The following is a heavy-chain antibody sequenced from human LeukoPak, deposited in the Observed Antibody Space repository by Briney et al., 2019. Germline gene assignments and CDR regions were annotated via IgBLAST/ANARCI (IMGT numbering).Heavy chain of an antibody. CDR3: ARGVGSSPGGSYYYYYYMDV. V-gene: IGHV4-39*07. CDR2: VFYSGST. D-gene: IGHD6-6*01. CDR1: GGSISSSSYY. Sequence: PSETLSLTCTVSGGSISSSSYYWGWIRQPPGKGLEWIGSVFYSGSTYYNPSLKSRVTISVDTSKNQFSLKLSSVTAADTAVYYCARGVGSSPGGSYYYYYYMDVWGKGTTVTVSS. J-gene: IGHJ6*03.